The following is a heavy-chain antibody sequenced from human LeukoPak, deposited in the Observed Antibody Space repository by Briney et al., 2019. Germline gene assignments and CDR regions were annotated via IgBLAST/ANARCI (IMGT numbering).Heavy chain of an antibody. V-gene: IGHV4-39*07. CDR1: GGSFSSYY. D-gene: IGHD6-19*01. Sequence: SETLSLTCAVYGGSFSSYYWGWIRQPPGKGLEWIGSIYYSGSTYYNPSLKSRVTISVDTSKNQFSLKLSSVTTADTAVYYCARENIAVLQYWGQGTLVTVSS. CDR3: ARENIAVLQY. J-gene: IGHJ4*02. CDR2: IYYSGST.